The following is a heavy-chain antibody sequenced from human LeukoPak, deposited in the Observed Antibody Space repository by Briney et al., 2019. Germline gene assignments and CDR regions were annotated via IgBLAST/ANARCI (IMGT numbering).Heavy chain of an antibody. D-gene: IGHD1-26*01. V-gene: IGHV4-59*08. CDR2: IYYSGST. CDR1: GGSTSSSN. J-gene: IGHJ4*02. CDR3: ARLPPGELLDY. Sequence: SETLSLTRAVSGGSTSSSNWGCSRQPPGKGLEWIGYIYYSGSTNYNPSLKSRVTISVDTSKNHFSLKLSSVTAADTAVYYCARLPPGELLDYWAQGTLVTVSS.